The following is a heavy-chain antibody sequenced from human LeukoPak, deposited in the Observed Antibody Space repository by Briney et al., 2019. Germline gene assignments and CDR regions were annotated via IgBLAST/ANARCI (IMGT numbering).Heavy chain of an antibody. V-gene: IGHV4-59*12. CDR2: LFHTRGA. CDR3: ARVIVDDV. Sequence: SETLSLTCSVSGGTISGYYWSWSRQPPGKGVEWIGNLFHTRGAWYKSSLKSRVTTSVDTSKNQFSLKLISVTAADTAVYYCARVIVDDVWGKGTTVTVSS. D-gene: IGHD2-15*01. CDR1: GGTISGYY. J-gene: IGHJ6*04.